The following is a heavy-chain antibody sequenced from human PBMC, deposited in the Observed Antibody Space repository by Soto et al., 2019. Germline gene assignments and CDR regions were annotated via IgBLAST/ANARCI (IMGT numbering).Heavy chain of an antibody. CDR2: ISYDGSNK. V-gene: IGHV3-30*18. CDR3: AKVMREYYYGMDV. J-gene: IGHJ6*02. CDR1: GFTFSSYG. Sequence: PGGSLRLSCAASGFTFSSYGMHWVRQAPGKGLEWVAVISYDGSNKYYADSVKGRFTISRDNSKNTLYLQMNSLRAEDTAVYYCAKVMREYYYGMDVWGQGTTVTVSS.